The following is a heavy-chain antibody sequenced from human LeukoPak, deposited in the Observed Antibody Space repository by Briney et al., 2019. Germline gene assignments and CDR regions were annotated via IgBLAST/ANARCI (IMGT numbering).Heavy chain of an antibody. CDR1: GYTFTSYG. CDR2: INPSGGST. D-gene: IGHD3-22*01. V-gene: IGHV1-46*01. Sequence: ASVKVSCKASGYTFTSYGISWVRQAPGQGLEWMGIINPSGGSTSYAQKFQGRVTMTRDTSTSTVYMELSSLRSEDTAVYYCASLFSSGPLGGPWGQGTLVTVSS. CDR3: ASLFSSGPLGGP. J-gene: IGHJ5*02.